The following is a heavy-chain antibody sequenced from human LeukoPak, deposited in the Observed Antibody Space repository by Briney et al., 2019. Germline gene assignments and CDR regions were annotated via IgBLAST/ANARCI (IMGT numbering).Heavy chain of an antibody. Sequence: GGSLRLSCAASGFTFSSYGMHWVRQAPGKGLEWVAFIRYDGSNKYYADSVKGRFTISRDNSKNTLYLQMNSLRAEDTAVYYCAKAVVPALYYMDVWGKGTTVTVSS. V-gene: IGHV3-30*02. CDR2: IRYDGSNK. J-gene: IGHJ6*03. CDR3: AKAVVPALYYMDV. D-gene: IGHD2-2*01. CDR1: GFTFSSYG.